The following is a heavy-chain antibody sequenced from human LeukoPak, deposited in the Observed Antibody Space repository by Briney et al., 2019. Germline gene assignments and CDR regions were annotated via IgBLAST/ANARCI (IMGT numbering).Heavy chain of an antibody. D-gene: IGHD2-2*01. CDR3: ARGKLHCSSTSCYLGWFDP. Sequence: PSETLSLTCAVYGGSFSGYYWSWIRQPPGKGLEWIGEINHSGSTNYNPSLKSRVTISVDTSKNQFSLKLSSVTAADTAVYYCARGKLHCSSTSCYLGWFDPWGQGTLVTVSS. CDR1: GGSFSGYY. J-gene: IGHJ5*02. V-gene: IGHV4-34*01. CDR2: INHSGST.